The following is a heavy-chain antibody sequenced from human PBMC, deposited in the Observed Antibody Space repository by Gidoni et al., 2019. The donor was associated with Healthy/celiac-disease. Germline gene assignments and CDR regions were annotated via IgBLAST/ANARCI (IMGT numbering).Heavy chain of an antibody. Sequence: EVQLVESGGGLVQPGRSLRLSCAASGFTFDDYAMPWVRQAPGKGLEWVSGISWNSGSIGYADSVKGRFTISRDNAKNSLYLQMNSLRAEDTALYYCAKGGTGYYTYAFDIWGQGTMVTVSS. CDR2: ISWNSGSI. CDR1: GFTFDDYA. J-gene: IGHJ3*02. D-gene: IGHD3-3*01. V-gene: IGHV3-9*01. CDR3: AKGGTGYYTYAFDI.